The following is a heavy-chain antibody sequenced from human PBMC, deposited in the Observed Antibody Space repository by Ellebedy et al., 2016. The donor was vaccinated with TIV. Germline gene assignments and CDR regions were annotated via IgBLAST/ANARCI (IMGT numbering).Heavy chain of an antibody. CDR2: INPNSGGT. D-gene: IGHD6-19*01. J-gene: IGHJ5*02. V-gene: IGHV1-2*02. CDR3: ARDNTVGGTNWFDP. CDR1: GYTFTDYY. Sequence: AASVKVSCKASGYTFTDYYIHWVRQAPGQGLEWMGWINPNSGGTNFAQKFQGRVTMTRDTSISTAYMALSRLTSDDTAVYYCARDNTVGGTNWFDPWGQGTLVIVSS.